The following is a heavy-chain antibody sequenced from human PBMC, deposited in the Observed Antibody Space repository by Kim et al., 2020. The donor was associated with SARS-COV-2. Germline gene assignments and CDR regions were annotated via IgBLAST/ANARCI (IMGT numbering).Heavy chain of an antibody. CDR1: GFTFGDYA. CDR3: TRVSFGELLS. CDR2: IRSKPYGGTT. Sequence: GGSLRLSCTASGFTFGDYAMSWFRQAPGEGLEWVGFIRSKPYGGTTDYAASVKGRFTISRDDYKNIAYLQMNSLKTEDTAVYYCTRVSFGELLSWGQGTLVTVSS. V-gene: IGHV3-49*03. J-gene: IGHJ5*02. D-gene: IGHD1-26*01.